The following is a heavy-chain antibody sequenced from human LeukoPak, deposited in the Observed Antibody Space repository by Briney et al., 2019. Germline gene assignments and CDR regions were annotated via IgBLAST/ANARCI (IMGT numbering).Heavy chain of an antibody. D-gene: IGHD2-21*01. CDR2: IRYDGSNK. CDR1: GFTFSSYG. CDR3: ARPAYCGGNCYYFPDY. J-gene: IGHJ4*02. Sequence: PGGSLRLSCAASGFTFSSYGMHWVRQAPGKGLEWVAFIRYDGSNKYYADSVRGRFTISRDNSKNKVYLQMNSLRAEDTAVYYCARPAYCGGNCYYFPDYWGQGTLVTVSS. V-gene: IGHV3-30*02.